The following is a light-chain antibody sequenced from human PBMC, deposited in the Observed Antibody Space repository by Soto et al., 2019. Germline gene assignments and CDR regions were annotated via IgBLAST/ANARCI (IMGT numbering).Light chain of an antibody. V-gene: IGLV2-14*01. CDR2: DVS. CDR3: SSYTSSSTLL. J-gene: IGLJ2*01. CDR1: SNDIGGYNY. Sequence: QSALTQPASVSGSPGQSITFSCTGTSNDIGGYNYVSWYQQHPGKAPKLMIFDVSNRPSGVSYRFSGSKSGNTASLTISGLQAENAAHYYFSSYTSSSTLLFGGGTKLTVL.